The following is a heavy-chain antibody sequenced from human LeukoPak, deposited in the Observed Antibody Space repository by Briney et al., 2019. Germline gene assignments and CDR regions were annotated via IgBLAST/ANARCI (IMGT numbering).Heavy chain of an antibody. CDR2: VYPDDSDT. CDR1: EDTFISYW. CDR3: ARGYQVHLTNSFDALDI. J-gene: IGHJ3*02. Sequence: GVSRKIACKGSEDTFISYWIGWARRMPGKGLAWMGIVYPDDSDTRYGPSFQGQVTISVDKSISTAYLQWSSLKASDTAMYYCARGYQVHLTNSFDALDIWGQGTMVTVSS. D-gene: IGHD2-2*01. V-gene: IGHV5-51*01.